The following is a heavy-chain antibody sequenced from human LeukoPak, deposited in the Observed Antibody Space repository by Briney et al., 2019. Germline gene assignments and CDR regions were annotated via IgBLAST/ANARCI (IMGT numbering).Heavy chain of an antibody. CDR2: IYYTGST. CDR1: GGSINDYY. D-gene: IGHD1-26*01. J-gene: IGHJ4*02. CDR3: ARRGGSGRAFDY. V-gene: IGHV4-39*01. Sequence: PSETLSLTCTVSGGSINDYYWSWIRQPPGKGLEWIGSIYYTGSTYDNPSLKSRVTISVDTSKNQFSLKLSSVTAADTAVYYCARRGGSGRAFDYWGQGTLVTVSS.